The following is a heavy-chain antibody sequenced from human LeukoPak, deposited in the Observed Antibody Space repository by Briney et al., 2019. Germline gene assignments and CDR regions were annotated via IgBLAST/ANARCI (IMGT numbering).Heavy chain of an antibody. D-gene: IGHD6-19*01. CDR1: GFTLRNYG. Sequence: GGSLRLSCAASGFTLRNYGMSWVRQAPGKGLEWVSAISGSGGSTYYADSVKGRFTISRDNSKNTLYLQMNSLRAEDTAVYYCAKAHSSGWYYFDYWGQGTLVTVSS. CDR3: AKAHSSGWYYFDY. CDR2: ISGSGGST. V-gene: IGHV3-23*01. J-gene: IGHJ4*02.